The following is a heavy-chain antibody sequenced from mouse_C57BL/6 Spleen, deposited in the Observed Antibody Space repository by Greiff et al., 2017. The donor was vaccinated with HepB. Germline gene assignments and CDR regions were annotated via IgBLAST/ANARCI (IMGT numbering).Heavy chain of an antibody. D-gene: IGHD1-1*01. V-gene: IGHV1-80*01. J-gene: IGHJ2*01. CDR2: IYPGDGDT. CDR3: ARGTTGVAFDY. Sequence: VQLQESGAELVKPGASVKISCKASGYAFSSYWMNWVKQRPGKGLEWIGQIYPGDGDTNYNGKFKGKATLTADKSSSTAYMQLSSLTSEDSAVYFCARGTTGVAFDYWGQGTTLTVSS. CDR1: GYAFSSYW.